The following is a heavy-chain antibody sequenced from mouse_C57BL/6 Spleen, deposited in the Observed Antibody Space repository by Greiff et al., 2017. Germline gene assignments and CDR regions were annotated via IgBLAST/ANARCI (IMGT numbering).Heavy chain of an antibody. V-gene: IGHV1-55*01. D-gene: IGHD1-1*01. CDR1: GYTFTSYW. CDR2: IYPGSGST. Sequence: QVHVKQPGAELVKPGASVKMSCKASGYTFTSYWITWVKQRPGQGLEWIGDIYPGSGSTNYNEKFKSKATLTVDTSSSTAYMQLSSLTSEDSAVYYCARESITTVVADYFDYWGQGTTLTVSS. CDR3: ARESITTVVADYFDY. J-gene: IGHJ2*01.